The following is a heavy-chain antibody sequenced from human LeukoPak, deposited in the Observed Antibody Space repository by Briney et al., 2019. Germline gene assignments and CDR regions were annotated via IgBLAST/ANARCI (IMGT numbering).Heavy chain of an antibody. CDR2: ISAYNGNT. D-gene: IGHD1-26*01. Sequence: GASVKVSCKASGYTFTSYGISWVRQAPGQGLEWMGWISAYNGNTNYAQKLQGRVTMTTDTSTSTAYMELRSLRPDDTAVYYCARGIVGARRAAPDAFDIWGQGTMVTVSS. V-gene: IGHV1-18*01. CDR1: GYTFTSYG. J-gene: IGHJ3*02. CDR3: ARGIVGARRAAPDAFDI.